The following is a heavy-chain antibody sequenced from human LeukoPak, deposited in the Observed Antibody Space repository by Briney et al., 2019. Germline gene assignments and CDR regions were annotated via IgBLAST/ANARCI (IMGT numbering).Heavy chain of an antibody. CDR2: IYYSGST. Sequence: SETLSLTCTVSGGSISSSSYYWGWIRQPPGKGLEWIGSIYYSGSTYYNPSLKSRVTISVDTSKNQFSLKLSSVTAADTAVYYCASAYYYDSSGYYYDGRVDYWGQGTLVTVSS. J-gene: IGHJ4*02. CDR3: ASAYYYDSSGYYYDGRVDY. V-gene: IGHV4-39*07. D-gene: IGHD3-22*01. CDR1: GGSISSSSYY.